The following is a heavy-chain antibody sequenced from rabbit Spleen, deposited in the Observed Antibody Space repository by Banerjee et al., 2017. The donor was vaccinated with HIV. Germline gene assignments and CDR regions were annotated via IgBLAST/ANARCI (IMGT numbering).Heavy chain of an antibody. CDR2: IYPGDGST. J-gene: IGHJ4*01. D-gene: IGHD2-1*01. V-gene: IGHV1S40*01. Sequence: QSLEESGGGLVQPEGSLTLTCTASGFSFCSSYYINWVRQAPGKGLEWIACIYPGDGSTSYTSWVNGRFTMSSHNSQNSLYLQLSSLTAADTATYFCVRDQAGYGDYGPYYLKLWGPGTLVTVS. CDR1: GFSFCSSYY. CDR3: VRDQAGYGDYGPYYLKL.